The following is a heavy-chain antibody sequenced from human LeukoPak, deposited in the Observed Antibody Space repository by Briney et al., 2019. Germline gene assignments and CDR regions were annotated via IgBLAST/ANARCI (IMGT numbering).Heavy chain of an antibody. CDR1: GFTVSSNY. J-gene: IGHJ6*02. CDR3: ASNQQLVPVSHYYGMDV. CDR2: IYSGGST. Sequence: GGSLRLSCAASGFTVSSNYMSWVRQAPGKGLEWVSVIYSGGSTYYADSVKGRFTISRDNSKNTLYLQMNSLRAEDTAVYYCASNQQLVPVSHYYGMDVWGQGTTVTVSS. V-gene: IGHV3-66*01. D-gene: IGHD6-13*01.